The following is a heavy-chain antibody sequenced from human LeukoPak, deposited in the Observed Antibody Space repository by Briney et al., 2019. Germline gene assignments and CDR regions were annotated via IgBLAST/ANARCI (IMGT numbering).Heavy chain of an antibody. Sequence: GESLRLSCAASGFTFDDYGMSWVRQAPGKGLEWVSGINWNGGSTGYADSVKGRFTISRDNAKNSLYLQMNSLRAEDTALYYCARDSSLLLWFGESKGHDAFDIWGQGTMVTVSS. CDR1: GFTFDDYG. CDR2: INWNGGST. D-gene: IGHD3-10*01. V-gene: IGHV3-20*04. CDR3: ARDSSLLLWFGESKGHDAFDI. J-gene: IGHJ3*02.